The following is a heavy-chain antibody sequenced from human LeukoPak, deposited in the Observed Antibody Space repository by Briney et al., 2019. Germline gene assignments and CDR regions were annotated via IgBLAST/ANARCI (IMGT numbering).Heavy chain of an antibody. V-gene: IGHV3-7*03. Sequence: GGSLRLSCAASGFTFSSSWMHWVRQAPGKGLEWVANIKQDGNEKHYVDSVKGRFTISRDNAKTSLYLQMNSPRVEDTAVYYCARDGIVSDLSMDVWGQGTTVTVSS. CDR3: ARDGIVSDLSMDV. CDR2: IKQDGNEK. J-gene: IGHJ6*02. D-gene: IGHD3-22*01. CDR1: GFTFSSSW.